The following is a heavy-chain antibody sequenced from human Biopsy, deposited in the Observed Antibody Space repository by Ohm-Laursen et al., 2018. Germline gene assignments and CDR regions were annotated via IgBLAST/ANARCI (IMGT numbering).Heavy chain of an antibody. Sequence: ASVKVSCKASAYSLGDHRIHWVRQASGQGLEWMGWIDPKSGGTNYAQKFQGRVTMTRDTSISTTYMELRRLTSDDTAVFYCARELGDFWGGRQFDFWGQGTLVTVSS. CDR1: AYSLGDHR. V-gene: IGHV1-2*02. D-gene: IGHD3-3*01. CDR2: IDPKSGGT. J-gene: IGHJ5*01. CDR3: ARELGDFWGGRQFDF.